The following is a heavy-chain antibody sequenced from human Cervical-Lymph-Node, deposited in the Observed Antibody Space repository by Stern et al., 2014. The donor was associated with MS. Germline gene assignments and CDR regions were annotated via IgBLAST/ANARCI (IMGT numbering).Heavy chain of an antibody. J-gene: IGHJ4*02. D-gene: IGHD5-18*01. V-gene: IGHV1-18*04. CDR3: ARDTAGYSYGSGLFDY. Sequence: VHLVESGAEVKKPGASVKVSCKASGYTFTSYGIRWVRQATGQGIEWMGWIRAYKGNTNYAQKLQGRVTMTTDTSTSTAYMELRSLRSDDTAVYYCARDTAGYSYGSGLFDYWGQGTLVTVSS. CDR1: GYTFTSYG. CDR2: IRAYKGNT.